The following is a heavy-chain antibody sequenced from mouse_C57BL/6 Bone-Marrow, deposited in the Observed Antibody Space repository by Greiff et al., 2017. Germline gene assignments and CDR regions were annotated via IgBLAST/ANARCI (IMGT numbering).Heavy chain of an antibody. CDR2: IYPRSGNT. CDR1: GYTFTSYG. CDR3: ARCFYAMDD. J-gene: IGHJ4*01. V-gene: IGHV1-81*01. Sequence: VKVVESGAELARPGASVKLSCKASGYTFTSYGISWVKQSTGQGLEWIGEIYPRSGNTYSIEKFKGKATLTADKSSSTAYMELRSLTSEDSAVYFCARCFYAMDDWGQGTSVTVSS.